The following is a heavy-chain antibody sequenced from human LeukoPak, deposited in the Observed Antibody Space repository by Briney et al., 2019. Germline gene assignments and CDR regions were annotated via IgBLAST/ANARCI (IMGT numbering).Heavy chain of an antibody. CDR1: VYTFTIYD. CDR3: ARAPPPAAGTYYYYYMDV. V-gene: IGHV1-8*01. Sequence: ASVTVSFTSSVYTFTIYDINWVRQAPGQGLEGMGWMNPNSGNTGYAQKFQGRVTMTRNTSISTAYMELSSLRSEDTAVYYCARAPPPAAGTYYYYYMDVWGKGTTVTVSS. CDR2: MNPNSGNT. J-gene: IGHJ6*03. D-gene: IGHD6-13*01.